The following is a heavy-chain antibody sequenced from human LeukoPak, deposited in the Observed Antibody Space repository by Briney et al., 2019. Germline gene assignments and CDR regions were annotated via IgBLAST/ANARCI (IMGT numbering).Heavy chain of an antibody. J-gene: IGHJ4*02. Sequence: PGGSLRLSCAASGFTVSSNYMSWVRQAPGKGLEWVSVIYSGGSTYYADSVKGRFTISRDNSKNTLYLQMNSLRAEDTAVYYCARDRTTPEGYFDYWGQGTLVTVSS. D-gene: IGHD4-17*01. V-gene: IGHV3-53*01. CDR1: GFTVSSNY. CDR3: ARDRTTPEGYFDY. CDR2: IYSGGST.